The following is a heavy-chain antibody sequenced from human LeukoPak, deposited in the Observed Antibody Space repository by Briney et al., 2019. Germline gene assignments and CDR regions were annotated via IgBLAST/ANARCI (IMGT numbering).Heavy chain of an antibody. CDR3: ARGSSWKNYYFDY. CDR2: INHSGST. CDR1: GGSFSGYY. J-gene: IGHJ4*02. Sequence: SETLSLTCAVYGGSFSGYYWSWIRQPPGKGLEWIGEINHSGSTNYHPSLKSRVTISVDTSKNQFSLKLSSVTAADTAVYYCARGSSWKNYYFDYWGQGTLVTVSS. V-gene: IGHV4-34*01. D-gene: IGHD6-13*01.